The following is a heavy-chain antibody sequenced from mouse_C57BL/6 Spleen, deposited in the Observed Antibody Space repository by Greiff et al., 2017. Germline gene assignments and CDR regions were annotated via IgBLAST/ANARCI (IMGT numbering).Heavy chain of an antibody. J-gene: IGHJ1*03. CDR1: GYTFTDYN. D-gene: IGHD3-3*01. V-gene: IGHV1-22*01. CDR3: ARGGRRDYWYFDV. CDR2: INPNNGGT. Sequence: VQLQQSGPELVKPGASVKMSCKASGYTFTDYNMHWVKQSHGKSLEWIGYINPNNGGTSYNQKFKGKATLTVNKSSSTAYMELRSLTSEDSAVYYCARGGRRDYWYFDVWGTGTTVTVSS.